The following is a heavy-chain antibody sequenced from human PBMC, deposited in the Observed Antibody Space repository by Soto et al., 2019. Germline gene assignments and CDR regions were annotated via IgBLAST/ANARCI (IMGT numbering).Heavy chain of an antibody. Sequence: GGSLRLSCAAPGFTFSDYYMSWIRQAPGKGLEWVSNISRSSRSTNYADSVKGRFTISRDNSKNTLYLQMNSLRAEDTAVHYCAKLERDEDWGQGTLVTVSS. D-gene: IGHD6-25*01. CDR3: AKLERDED. V-gene: IGHV3-23*01. CDR1: GFTFSDYY. J-gene: IGHJ1*01. CDR2: ISRSSRST.